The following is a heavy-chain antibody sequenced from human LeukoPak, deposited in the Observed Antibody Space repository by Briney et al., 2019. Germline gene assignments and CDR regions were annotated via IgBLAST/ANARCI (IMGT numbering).Heavy chain of an antibody. CDR2: ISYDGSNK. V-gene: IGHV3-30*18. D-gene: IGHD2-15*01. CDR1: GFTFSSYG. CDR3: AKGNNGCYDS. J-gene: IGHJ4*02. Sequence: GGSLRLSCAASGFTFSSYGMHWVRQAPGKGLEWVAVISYDGSNKYYADSVKGRFTISRDNSKNTLYMQMNSLRAEDTAVYFCAKGNNGCYDSWGQGTLVTVSS.